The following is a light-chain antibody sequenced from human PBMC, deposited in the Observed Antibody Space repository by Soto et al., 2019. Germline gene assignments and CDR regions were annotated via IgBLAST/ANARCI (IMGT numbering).Light chain of an antibody. CDR2: GAY. CDR1: QNVNSN. Sequence: EIVMTQSPASFSVSPLEIATLSFMASQNVNSNLAWYQQKPGQPPRLLIYGAYTRATGVPARFRGSESGTEFNLTISSLQSEDFAVYYCQQYYDWPPVTFGGGTKVDIK. V-gene: IGKV3-15*01. J-gene: IGKJ4*01. CDR3: QQYYDWPPVT.